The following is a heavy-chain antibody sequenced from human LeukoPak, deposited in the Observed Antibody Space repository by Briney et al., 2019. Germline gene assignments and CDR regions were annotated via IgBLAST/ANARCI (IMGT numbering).Heavy chain of an antibody. CDR2: ISSSSSTI. J-gene: IGHJ4*02. Sequence: GGSLRLSCAASGFTFSSYEMNWVRQAPGKGLEWGSYISSSSSTIYYADSVKGRFTISRDNAKNSLYLQMNSLRAEDTAVYYCARVRPLYGKGGDYWGQGTLVTVSS. V-gene: IGHV3-48*01. D-gene: IGHD1-14*01. CDR3: ARVRPLYGKGGDY. CDR1: GFTFSSYE.